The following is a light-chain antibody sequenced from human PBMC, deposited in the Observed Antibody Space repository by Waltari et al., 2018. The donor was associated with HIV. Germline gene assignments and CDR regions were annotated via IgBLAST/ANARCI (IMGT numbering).Light chain of an antibody. J-gene: IGLJ3*02. V-gene: IGLV2-14*03. CDR2: DVD. CDR1: SSDIGGFNY. CDR3: SSYASSITLL. Sequence: QSALTQPASVSGSPGQSITISCTGTSSDIGGFNYVSWYQQHPVRAPKLIIFDVDIRASGISTRFSGSKAGNPASLTISGLQAEDEADYYCSSYASSITLLFGGGTKLTVL.